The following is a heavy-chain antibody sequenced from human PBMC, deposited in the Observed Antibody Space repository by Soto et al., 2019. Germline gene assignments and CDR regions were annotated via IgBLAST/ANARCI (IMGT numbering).Heavy chain of an antibody. V-gene: IGHV3-30*18. CDR3: AKGDLGYCSNTNCLNYYYMHV. CDR2: ISYDGSNK. J-gene: IGHJ6*03. CDR1: GFTFSGYG. Sequence: QVQLVESGGGVVQPGRSLRLSCAASGFTFSGYGMHWVRQAPGKGLEWVAVISYDGSNKYYADSVKGRFTISRDNSKNTLYLQMNSLRAEDTAVYYCAKGDLGYCSNTNCLNYYYMHVWGKGTTVPVSS. D-gene: IGHD2-2*01.